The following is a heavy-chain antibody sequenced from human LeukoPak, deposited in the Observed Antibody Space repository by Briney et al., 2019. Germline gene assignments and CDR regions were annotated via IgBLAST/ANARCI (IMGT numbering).Heavy chain of an antibody. CDR3: AKDLTWGSFDY. Sequence: PGGSLRLSCGATGFSFSNCGVHWVRQAPGKGLERVAFIHFDGSHQYYGDSVKGRFTISRDNSKSTLYLQMNSLRLEDTAVYYCAKDLTWGSFDYWGQGTLVTVSS. CDR1: GFSFSNCG. J-gene: IGHJ4*02. V-gene: IGHV3-30*02. CDR2: IHFDGSHQ. D-gene: IGHD3-16*01.